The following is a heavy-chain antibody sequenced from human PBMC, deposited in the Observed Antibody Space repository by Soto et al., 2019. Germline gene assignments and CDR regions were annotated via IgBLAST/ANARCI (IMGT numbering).Heavy chain of an antibody. CDR2: ISGSGGST. V-gene: IGHV3-23*01. CDR1: GFTFSSYA. J-gene: IGHJ2*01. D-gene: IGHD3-16*01. Sequence: EVQLLESGGGLVQPGGSLRLSCAASGFTFSSYAMSWVRQAPGKGLEWVSAISGSGGSTYYADSVKGRFTISRDNSKNTLYLQTNSLRAEDTDGYYCAKDGVECHFLSRYFDLLGRGALVTGSS. CDR3: AKDGVECHFLSRYFDL.